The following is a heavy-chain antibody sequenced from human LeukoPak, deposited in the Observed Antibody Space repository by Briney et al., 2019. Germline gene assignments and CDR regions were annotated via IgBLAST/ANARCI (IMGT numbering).Heavy chain of an antibody. J-gene: IGHJ3*02. D-gene: IGHD3-16*01. CDR2: ISSSGSTI. Sequence: NPGGSLRLSCAASGFTFSDYYMSWIRQAPGKGLEWVSYISSSGSTIYYADSVKGRFTISRDNAKNSLYLQMNSLRAEDTAVYYCAGYRLVGAFDIWGQGTMVTVSS. CDR1: GFTFSDYY. CDR3: AGYRLVGAFDI. V-gene: IGHV3-11*01.